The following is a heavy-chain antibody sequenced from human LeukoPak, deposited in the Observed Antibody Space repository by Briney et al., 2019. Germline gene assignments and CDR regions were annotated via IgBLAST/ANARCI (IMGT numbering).Heavy chain of an antibody. CDR1: GFTFSDYY. Sequence: GGSLRLSCAASGFTFSDYYMSWIRQAPGKGLEWVSYISSSGSTIYYADSVKGRFTISRDNAKNSLYLQMNSLRAEDTAVYYCARDAGYGPFADYYGVDVWGQGTTVTVSS. V-gene: IGHV3-11*01. CDR3: ARDAGYGPFADYYGVDV. D-gene: IGHD3-9*01. J-gene: IGHJ6*02. CDR2: ISSSGSTI.